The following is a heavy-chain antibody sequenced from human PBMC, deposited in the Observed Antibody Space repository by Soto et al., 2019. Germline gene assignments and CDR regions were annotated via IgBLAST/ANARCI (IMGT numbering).Heavy chain of an antibody. D-gene: IGHD2-21*01. Sequence: ASVKVSCKASGYSFTGYYMHWVRQAPGQGLEWMGWINPNSGGTNYAQKFQGRVTMTRDTSISTAYMELSRLRSDDTAVYYCARTLVNVVGAFDIWCQGTMVTVSS. V-gene: IGHV1-2*02. CDR2: INPNSGGT. J-gene: IGHJ3*02. CDR3: ARTLVNVVGAFDI. CDR1: GYSFTGYY.